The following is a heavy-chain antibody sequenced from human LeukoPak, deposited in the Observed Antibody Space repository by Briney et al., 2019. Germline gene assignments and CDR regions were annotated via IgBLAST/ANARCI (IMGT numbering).Heavy chain of an antibody. CDR3: ARGDYYGSGLAQATNWFDP. D-gene: IGHD3-10*01. Sequence: PSETLSLTCTVSGGSISSGGYYWSWLRQHPGKGREWIGYIYYSRSTYYNPSLKSRVTISVDTSKNQFSLKLSSVTAADTAVYYCARGDYYGSGLAQATNWFDPWGQGTLVTVSS. V-gene: IGHV4-31*03. J-gene: IGHJ5*02. CDR1: GGSISSGGYY. CDR2: IYYSRST.